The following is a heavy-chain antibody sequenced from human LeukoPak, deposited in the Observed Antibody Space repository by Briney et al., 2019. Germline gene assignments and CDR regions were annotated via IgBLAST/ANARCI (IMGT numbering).Heavy chain of an antibody. Sequence: ASVKVSCKASGYTYTSYGISWVRQAPGQGLEWMGWISGYSGGTNYAQKFQGRVTMTSDTSTSTAYMDLRSLRSDDTAVYYCARDRGIAAADSFDPWGQGTLVTVSS. V-gene: IGHV1-18*01. CDR2: ISGYSGGT. CDR1: GYTYTSYG. D-gene: IGHD6-13*01. J-gene: IGHJ5*02. CDR3: ARDRGIAAADSFDP.